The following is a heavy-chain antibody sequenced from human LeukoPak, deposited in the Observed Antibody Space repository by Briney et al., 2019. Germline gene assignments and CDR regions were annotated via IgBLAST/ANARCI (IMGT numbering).Heavy chain of an antibody. V-gene: IGHV3-23*01. CDR2: ISDSGGVT. CDR1: GFTFSTYA. CDR3: ARLGVAAHVDY. J-gene: IGHJ4*01. D-gene: IGHD2-21*01. Sequence: GGSLRLSCAASGFTFSTYAMTWVRQAPGNGLEWVSSISDSGGVTFYTDSVKGRFTFSRDNSKNTLSLQMNSLSAEDTAVYYCARLGVAAHVDYWGQGTLVTVSS.